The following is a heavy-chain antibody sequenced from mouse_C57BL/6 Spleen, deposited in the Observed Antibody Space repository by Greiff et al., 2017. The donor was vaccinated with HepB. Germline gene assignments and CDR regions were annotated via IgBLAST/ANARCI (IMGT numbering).Heavy chain of an antibody. J-gene: IGHJ1*03. V-gene: IGHV1-59*01. Sequence: VQLQQPGAELVRPGTSVKLSCKASGYTFTSYWMHWVKQRPGQGLEWIGVIDPSDSYTNYNQKFKGKATLTVDTSSSTAYMQLSSLTSEDSAVYYCAREGITNWYFDVWGTGTTVTVSS. CDR1: GYTFTSYW. D-gene: IGHD1-1*01. CDR2: IDPSDSYT. CDR3: AREGITNWYFDV.